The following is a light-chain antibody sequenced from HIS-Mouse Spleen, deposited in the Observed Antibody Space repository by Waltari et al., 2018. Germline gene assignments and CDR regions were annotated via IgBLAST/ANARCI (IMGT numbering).Light chain of an antibody. CDR1: QGSSSY. J-gene: IGKJ1*01. Sequence: DIQLTQSPSFLSASVGDRVTITCRASQGSSSYLAWYQQKPGKAPERLNYAAATLQSGVPSRFSGSGSGTEFTLTISSLQPEDFATYYCQQLNSYPPTFGQGTKVEIK. CDR3: QQLNSYPPT. V-gene: IGKV1-9*01. CDR2: AAA.